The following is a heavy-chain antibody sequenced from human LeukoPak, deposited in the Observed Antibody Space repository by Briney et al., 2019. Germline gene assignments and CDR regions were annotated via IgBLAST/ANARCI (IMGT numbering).Heavy chain of an antibody. CDR3: ARHRATVTKTLDY. CDR1: GGSISSYY. J-gene: IGHJ4*02. V-gene: IGHV4-59*08. Sequence: SETLSLTCTVSGGSISSYYWSWIRQPPGKGPEWIGDIYYSGSTNYNPSLKSRVTISVDTSKNQFSLKLSSVTAADTAVYYCARHRATVTKTLDYWGQGTLVTV. CDR2: IYYSGST. D-gene: IGHD4-17*01.